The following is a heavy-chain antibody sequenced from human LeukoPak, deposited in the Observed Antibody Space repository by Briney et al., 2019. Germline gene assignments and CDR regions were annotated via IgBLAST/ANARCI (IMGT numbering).Heavy chain of an antibody. CDR1: GGTFSSYA. Sequence: SVKVSCKASGGTFSSYAISWVRQAPGQGLEWMGGIIPIFGTANYAQKFQGRVTITADESTSTAYMELNSLRAEDTAVYYCAKVLGSGWYGVEFDYWGQGTLVTVSS. CDR3: AKVLGSGWYGVEFDY. D-gene: IGHD6-19*01. J-gene: IGHJ4*02. V-gene: IGHV1-69*13. CDR2: IIPIFGTA.